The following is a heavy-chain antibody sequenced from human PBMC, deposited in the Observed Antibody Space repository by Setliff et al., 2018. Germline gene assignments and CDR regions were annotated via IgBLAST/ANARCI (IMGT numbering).Heavy chain of an antibody. CDR1: GYSISSGYY. Sequence: LSLTCAVSGYSISSGYYWGWIRQPPGKGLEWIGSIYHSGSTYYNPSLESRVTISVDTSKNQFSLKLSSVTAADTAVYYCARLYIVVVVAATPAWFDPWGQGTLVTVSS. J-gene: IGHJ5*02. CDR3: ARLYIVVVVAATPAWFDP. V-gene: IGHV4-38-2*01. CDR2: IYHSGST. D-gene: IGHD2-15*01.